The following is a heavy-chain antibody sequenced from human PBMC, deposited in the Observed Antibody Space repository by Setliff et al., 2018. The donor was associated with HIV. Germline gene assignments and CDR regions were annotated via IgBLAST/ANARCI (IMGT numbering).Heavy chain of an antibody. Sequence: ASVKVSCKASGYTFTGYYMHWVRQAPGQGLEWMGWINPNSGGTTYAQKFQGRVTMTRGTSISTAYMELRGLRSDDTAVYYCARGGGYYDSSGPVHYYYYYYMDVWGKGTTVTVSS. CDR1: GYTFTGYY. CDR3: ARGGGYYDSSGPVHYYYYYYMDV. CDR2: INPNSGGT. V-gene: IGHV1-2*02. D-gene: IGHD3-22*01. J-gene: IGHJ6*03.